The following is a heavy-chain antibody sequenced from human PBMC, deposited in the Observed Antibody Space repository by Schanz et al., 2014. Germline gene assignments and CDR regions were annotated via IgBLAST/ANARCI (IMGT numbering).Heavy chain of an antibody. Sequence: QVHLQESGPGLVKPSETLSLTCTVSGGSISNNYWGWIRQPRGKGLEWIGNIYSSGSTNYNPSLKSRVTISGDTSKNQFCLRLSAVTAADTAVYFCASFVPREYYFDYWGQGTLVTVSS. CDR1: GGSISNNY. CDR2: IYSSGST. D-gene: IGHD3-10*01. J-gene: IGHJ4*02. V-gene: IGHV4-59*01. CDR3: ASFVPREYYFDY.